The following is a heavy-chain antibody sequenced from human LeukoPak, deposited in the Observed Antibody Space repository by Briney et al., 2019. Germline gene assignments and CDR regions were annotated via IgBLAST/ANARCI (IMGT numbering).Heavy chain of an antibody. CDR1: GYSFTSYW. Sequence: GESLKISCKGSGYSFTSYWIGWVRQMPGKGLEWMGIIYPGDSDTRYSPSFQGQVTISADKSISTAYLQWSSLKASDTAMYYCARASGHFDWLSDGYFDYWGQGTLVTVSS. CDR2: IYPGDSDT. CDR3: ARASGHFDWLSDGYFDY. V-gene: IGHV5-51*01. D-gene: IGHD3-9*01. J-gene: IGHJ4*02.